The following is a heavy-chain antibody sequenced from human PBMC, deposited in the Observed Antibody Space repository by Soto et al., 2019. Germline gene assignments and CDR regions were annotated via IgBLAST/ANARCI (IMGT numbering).Heavy chain of an antibody. J-gene: IGHJ4*02. Sequence: QVQLAQSGAEVRKPGSSVKVSCRASGGSFSDFAFSWVRQAPGQGLEWMGGIIPMFAATKYAQRFQGRVTIPADASTRTVSLALSSLTSDDSAVYYCARGGIVAVPAALSSYDDYTNYRFDSWGQGTLVSVSS. CDR1: GGSFSDFA. V-gene: IGHV1-69*01. CDR3: ARGGIVAVPAALSSYDDYTNYRFDS. D-gene: IGHD2-15*01. CDR2: IIPMFAAT.